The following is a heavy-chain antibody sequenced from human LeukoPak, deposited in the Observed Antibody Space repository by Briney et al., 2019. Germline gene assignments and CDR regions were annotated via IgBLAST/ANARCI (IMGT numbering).Heavy chain of an antibody. Sequence: VASVKVSCKASGYTFTSYGISWVRQAPGQGLEWMGWIRGYNGNTNYAQKLQGRVTMTTDTSTSTAYMELRSLRSDDTAVYYCARDLKRGYSSGRYSWGTGSSNDYWGQGTLVTVSS. CDR3: ARDLKRGYSSGRYSWGTGSSNDY. CDR2: IRGYNGNT. J-gene: IGHJ4*02. CDR1: GYTFTSYG. D-gene: IGHD6-19*01. V-gene: IGHV1-18*01.